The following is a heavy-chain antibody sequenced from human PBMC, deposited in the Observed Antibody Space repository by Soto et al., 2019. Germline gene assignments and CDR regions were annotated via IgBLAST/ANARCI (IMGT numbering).Heavy chain of an antibody. CDR3: ATGLMIGDPFDI. CDR1: GCSISSGGYS. CDR2: IYHSGST. V-gene: IGHV4-30-2*01. Sequence: SGTLRLTCAVSGCSISSGGYSWSWIRQPPGKGLGWIGYIYHSGSTYYNPSLKSRVTISVDRSKNQFSLKLSSVTAADTAVYYCATGLMIGDPFDIWGQGPMVT. D-gene: IGHD3-22*01. J-gene: IGHJ3*02.